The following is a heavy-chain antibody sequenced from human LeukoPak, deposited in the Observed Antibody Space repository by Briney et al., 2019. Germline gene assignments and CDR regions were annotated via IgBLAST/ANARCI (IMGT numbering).Heavy chain of an antibody. J-gene: IGHJ4*02. CDR3: AREGDDSSGYHPDGFDY. CDR2: SSSSSSYK. D-gene: IGHD3-22*01. CDR1: GFTFSSYS. V-gene: IGHV3-21*06. Sequence: GGSLSLSCVASGFTFSSYSMNWVRQAPEKGLEWLSSSSSSSSYKYYADSVKGRFTISRDNAKNSLYLQMNSLRAEDTAVYYCAREGDDSSGYHPDGFDYWGQGTLVTVSS.